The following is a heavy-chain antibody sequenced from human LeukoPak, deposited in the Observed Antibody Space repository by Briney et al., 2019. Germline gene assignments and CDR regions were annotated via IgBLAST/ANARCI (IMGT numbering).Heavy chain of an antibody. CDR2: TNPNSGNT. CDR3: ARGRVGYYDFWSGYGSWFDP. J-gene: IGHJ5*02. Sequence: ASVKVSCKASGYTFTSYDINWVRQATGQGLEWMGWTNPNSGNTGYAQKFQGRVTITRNTSISTAYMELSSLRSEDTAVYYCARGRVGYYDFWSGYGSWFDPWGQGTLVTVSS. V-gene: IGHV1-8*03. D-gene: IGHD3-3*01. CDR1: GYTFTSYD.